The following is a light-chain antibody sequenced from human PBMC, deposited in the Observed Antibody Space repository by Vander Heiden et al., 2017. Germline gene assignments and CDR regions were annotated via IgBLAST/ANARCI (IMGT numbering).Light chain of an antibody. CDR3: SSYTSSSRV. CDR1: SIDVGGYNY. J-gene: IGLJ2*01. Sequence: SALTQPASVSVSPGQPTTISCTGTSIDVGGYNYVSWYQQNPGKAPKLMIYDVSNRPSGVSNRFSGSKSGNTASLTISGIQAEDEADYYCSSYTSSSRVFGGGTKLTVL. CDR2: DVS. V-gene: IGLV2-14*01.